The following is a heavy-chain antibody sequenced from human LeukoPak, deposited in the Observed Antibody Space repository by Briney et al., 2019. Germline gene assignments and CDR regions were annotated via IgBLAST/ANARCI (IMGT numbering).Heavy chain of an antibody. J-gene: IGHJ5*02. Sequence: SETESLTCTVSGYSISSDYYWGWIRQPPGKGLEWIGSVHHSGRTYYNPSLKSRVTISVDTSRNQFSLKLNSVTAADTAVYYCARDHLANLASRLFDPWGQGTLVTVSS. V-gene: IGHV4-38-2*02. D-gene: IGHD3-3*01. CDR3: ARDHLANLASRLFDP. CDR1: GYSISSDYY. CDR2: VHHSGRT.